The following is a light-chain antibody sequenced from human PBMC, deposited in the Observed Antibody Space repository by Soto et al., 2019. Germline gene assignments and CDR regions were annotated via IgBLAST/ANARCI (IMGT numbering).Light chain of an antibody. J-gene: IGKJ5*01. CDR2: GTS. CDR1: KAINTS. V-gene: IGKV1-39*01. CDR3: QQSYSTLLIT. Sequence: DIQLTKSQSFLPHSVGAGFTTFGGAIKAINTSLNCYQQKPGKAPKLLIYGTSDLQNGVPSRFSGGGSGTDFTLTISSLQPEDFATYYCQQSYSTLLITFGQGTRLEV.